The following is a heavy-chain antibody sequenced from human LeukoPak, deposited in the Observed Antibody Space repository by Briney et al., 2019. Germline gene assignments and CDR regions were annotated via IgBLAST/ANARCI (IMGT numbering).Heavy chain of an antibody. V-gene: IGHV3-23*01. CDR2: IGGSGGST. CDR1: GFTFSAYA. CDR3: AELGITMIGGV. D-gene: IGHD3-10*02. Sequence: GGSLRLSCAASGFTFSAYAMSWVRQAPGKGMEWVSAIGGSGGSTYYADSVKGRFTISRDNSKNTLYLQMNSRRAEDTAVYYCAELGITMIGGVWGKGTTVTISS. J-gene: IGHJ6*04.